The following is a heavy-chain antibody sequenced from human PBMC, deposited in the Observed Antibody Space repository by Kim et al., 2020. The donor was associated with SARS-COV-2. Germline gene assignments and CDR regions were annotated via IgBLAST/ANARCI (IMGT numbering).Heavy chain of an antibody. CDR2: INHSGST. CDR1: GGSFSGYY. CDR3: ARGQVVVTKYYFDY. D-gene: IGHD3-22*01. V-gene: IGHV4-34*01. Sequence: SETLSLTCAVYGGSFSGYYWSWIRQPPGKGLEWIGEINHSGSTNYNPSLKSRVTISVDTSKNQFSLKLSSVTAADTAVYYCARGQVVVTKYYFDYWGQGTLVTVSS. J-gene: IGHJ4*02.